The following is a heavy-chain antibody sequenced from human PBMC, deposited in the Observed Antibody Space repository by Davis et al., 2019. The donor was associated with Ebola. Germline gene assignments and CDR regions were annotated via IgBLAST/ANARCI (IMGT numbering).Heavy chain of an antibody. J-gene: IGHJ4*02. Sequence: GESLKISCAASGFTFSSYWMHWVRQAPGKGLVWVSRINSDGSSTSYADSVKGRFTISRDNAKNTLYLQMNSLRDEDTAVYYCARNWLPGYFDYWGQGTLVTVSS. V-gene: IGHV3-74*01. CDR1: GFTFSSYW. CDR2: INSDGSST. CDR3: ARNWLPGYFDY. D-gene: IGHD5-12*01.